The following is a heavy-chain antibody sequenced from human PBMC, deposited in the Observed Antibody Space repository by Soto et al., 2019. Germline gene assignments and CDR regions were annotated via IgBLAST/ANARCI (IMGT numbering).Heavy chain of an antibody. CDR1: GFTFSTFV. Sequence: DVQLLESGGGWVQPGGSLRLSCAASGFTFSTFVMTWVRQVPGEGLEWISSITGSGKSAYYADSVKGRVTISRDNSKNTLYLQISSLGVDDTAVYHCAVHLGENYYIMDVWGQGTTVTVSS. J-gene: IGHJ6*02. CDR3: AVHLGENYYIMDV. D-gene: IGHD3-10*01. V-gene: IGHV3-23*01. CDR2: ITGSGKSA.